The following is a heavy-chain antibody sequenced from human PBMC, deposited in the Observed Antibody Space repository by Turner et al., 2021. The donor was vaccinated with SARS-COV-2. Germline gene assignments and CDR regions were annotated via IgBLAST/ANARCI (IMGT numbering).Heavy chain of an antibody. CDR3: ARDHYDILTGYYELMDV. CDR1: GFSLSTSGMC. V-gene: IGHV2-70*15. D-gene: IGHD3-9*01. J-gene: IGHJ6*02. Sequence: QVTLRESGPALVKPTQTLTLTCTFSGFSLSTSGMCVSWIRQPPGKALEWLARIDWDDDKYYSTSLKTRLTITQDTTKNQVVHTMTNMDPVDTATYYCARDHYDILTGYYELMDVWGQGTTVTVSS. CDR2: IDWDDDK.